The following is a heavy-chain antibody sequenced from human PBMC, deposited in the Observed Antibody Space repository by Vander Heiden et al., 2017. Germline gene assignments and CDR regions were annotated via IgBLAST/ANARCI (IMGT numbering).Heavy chain of an antibody. J-gene: IGHJ6*02. CDR3: LLSGIQLPVASHGMDV. CDR1: GFTFSKYG. D-gene: IGHD2-2*01. Sequence: EVQLVESGGGLVKPGGSLRLPCAAAGFTFSKYGLNWVRQAPGKGLEWVSFISSSTSDIYYADSVKGRFIISRDNAKNSLYLLMNSLRDEDTAVYYCLLSGIQLPVASHGMDVWGQGTTVTVSS. CDR2: ISSSTSDI. V-gene: IGHV3-21*01.